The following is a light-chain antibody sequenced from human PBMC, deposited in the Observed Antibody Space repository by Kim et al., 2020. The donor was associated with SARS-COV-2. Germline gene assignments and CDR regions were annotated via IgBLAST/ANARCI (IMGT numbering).Light chain of an antibody. J-gene: IGLJ3*02. Sequence: GQSVTSSCTGTSGDIGGYDYVSWFQQHPGKAPKLMIYDVNTRPSGIPDRFSGSKSGHTASLTISGLQAEDEADYYCSSYAGSYNWVFGGGTKVTVL. V-gene: IGLV2-11*03. CDR3: SSYAGSYNWV. CDR1: SGDIGGYDY. CDR2: DVN.